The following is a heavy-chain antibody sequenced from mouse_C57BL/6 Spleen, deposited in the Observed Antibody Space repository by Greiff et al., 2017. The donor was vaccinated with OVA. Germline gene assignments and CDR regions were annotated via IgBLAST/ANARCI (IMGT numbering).Heavy chain of an antibody. J-gene: IGHJ3*01. CDR1: GYTFTSYD. D-gene: IGHD3-2*01. CDR2: IYPRDGST. V-gene: IGHV1-85*01. Sequence: QVQLQQSGPELVKPGASVKLSCKASGYTFTSYDINWVKQRHGQGLEWIGWIYPRDGSTKYNEKFKGEATLTVETSASTAYMELHSLTSEDSAVYFCARDSWFAYWGQGTLVTVSA. CDR3: ARDSWFAY.